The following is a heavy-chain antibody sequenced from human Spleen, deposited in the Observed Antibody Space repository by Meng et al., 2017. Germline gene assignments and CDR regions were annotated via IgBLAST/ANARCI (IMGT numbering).Heavy chain of an antibody. CDR2: INPNIGST. Sequence: ASVKVSCKVSGYTFTSYGISWVRQAPGQGLEWMGRINPNIGSTYYAQRFQGRVTMARDTSISTVYMEMTGLKSDDTAVYYCARDNWNFFDYWGQGALVTVSS. V-gene: IGHV1-2*06. J-gene: IGHJ4*02. CDR3: ARDNWNFFDY. D-gene: IGHD1-20*01. CDR1: GYTFTSYG.